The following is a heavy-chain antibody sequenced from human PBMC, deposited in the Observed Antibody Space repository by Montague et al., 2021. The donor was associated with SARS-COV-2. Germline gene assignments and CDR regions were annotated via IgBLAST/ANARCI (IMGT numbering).Heavy chain of an antibody. J-gene: IGHJ6*02. CDR3: ARARGGTIFGVIGASYGMDI. D-gene: IGHD3-3*01. V-gene: IGHV4-59*01. CDR2: MYYSGST. CDR1: GGSISNYY. Sequence: SETLSLTCTVSGGSISNYYWSWIRQSPGKGLEWIAYMYYSGSTKYNPSLKSRATISVDTSKNQFSLTLSSMTAADTAVYYCARARGGTIFGVIGASYGMDIWGQGTTVTVS.